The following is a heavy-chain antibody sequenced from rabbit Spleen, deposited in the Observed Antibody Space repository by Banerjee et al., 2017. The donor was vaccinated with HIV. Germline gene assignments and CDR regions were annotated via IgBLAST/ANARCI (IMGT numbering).Heavy chain of an antibody. Sequence: QSLEESGGALVKPGASLTLTCTASGFSFSNSYWPCWVRQAPGKGLEWVGCIYTGSGSTYYATWAKGRFTISKTSSTTVTLQMTSLTAADTATYFCARPSYDNNNYGDLWGPGTLVTVS. V-gene: IGHV1S40*01. CDR3: ARPSYDNNNYGDL. J-gene: IGHJ4*01. D-gene: IGHD6-1*01. CDR1: GFSFSNSYW. CDR2: IYTGSGST.